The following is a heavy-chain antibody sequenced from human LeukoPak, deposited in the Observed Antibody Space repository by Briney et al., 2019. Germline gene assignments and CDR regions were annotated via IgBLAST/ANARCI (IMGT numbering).Heavy chain of an antibody. V-gene: IGHV4-30-2*01. J-gene: IGHJ4*02. Sequence: PSQTLSLTCAVSGCSISSGGYSWSWIRQPPGKGLEWIGYIYHSGSTYYNPSLKSRVTISVDRSKNQFSLKLSSVTAADTAVYYWARGSKGAAFDYWGQGTLVTVSS. CDR1: GCSISSGGYS. D-gene: IGHD2/OR15-2a*01. CDR3: ARGSKGAAFDY. CDR2: IYHSGST.